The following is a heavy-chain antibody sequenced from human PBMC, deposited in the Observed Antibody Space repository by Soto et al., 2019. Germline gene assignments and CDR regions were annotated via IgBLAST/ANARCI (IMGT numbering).Heavy chain of an antibody. CDR2: ISLYNGNT. D-gene: IGHD3-10*01. CDR3: AISNLELFRFDY. Sequence: ASVKISCKAYEFSFTSHGIRWVRQAPGQGLEWMGWISLYNGNTNYAQQFQGRVTMTTDTSTSTAYMELRHLRSDHTAMHFCAISNLELFRFDYWGQGTLVTVSS. CDR1: EFSFTSHG. V-gene: IGHV1-18*04. J-gene: IGHJ4*02.